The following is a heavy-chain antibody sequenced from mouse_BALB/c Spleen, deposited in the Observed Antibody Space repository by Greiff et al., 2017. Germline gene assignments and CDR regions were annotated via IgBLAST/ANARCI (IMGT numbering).Heavy chain of an antibody. CDR2: INPSTGYT. J-gene: IGHJ1*01. Sequence: QVQLQQSGAELARPGASVKMSCKASGYTFTSYWMHWVKQRPGQGLEWIGYINPSTGYTEYNQKFKDKATLTADKSSSTAYMQLSSLTSEDSAVYYCARPDDVPYWYFDVWGAGTTVTVSS. V-gene: IGHV1-4*01. D-gene: IGHD2-12*01. CDR1: GYTFTSYW. CDR3: ARPDDVPYWYFDV.